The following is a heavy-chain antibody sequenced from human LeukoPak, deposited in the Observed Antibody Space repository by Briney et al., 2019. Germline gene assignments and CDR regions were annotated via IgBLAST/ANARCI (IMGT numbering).Heavy chain of an antibody. CDR1: GFTFSSYG. D-gene: IGHD3-22*01. J-gene: IGHJ4*02. Sequence: GGSLRLSCAASGFTFSSYGMHWVRQAPGKGLEWVAVISYDGSNKYYADSVKGRFTISRDNAKNSLYLQMNSLRAEDTAVYYCARDIYYDSSGYYGSVYWGQGTLVTVSS. CDR2: ISYDGSNK. V-gene: IGHV3-30*03. CDR3: ARDIYYDSSGYYGSVY.